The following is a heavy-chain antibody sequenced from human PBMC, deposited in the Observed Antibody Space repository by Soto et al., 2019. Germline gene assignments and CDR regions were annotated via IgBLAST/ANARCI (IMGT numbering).Heavy chain of an antibody. CDR2: MQPDGVTK. CDR1: GFSLTVYS. Sequence: ESGGDVVQPGRSLRLSCRISGFSLTVYSMNWVRQAPGKGLEWVAVMQPDGVTKNYADSVQGRFVISGDNSKNTLYLEMDSLTPEDTAIYYCARGLQGFDYWGQGTLVTVSS. V-gene: IGHV3-30*09. J-gene: IGHJ4*02. CDR3: ARGLQGFDY.